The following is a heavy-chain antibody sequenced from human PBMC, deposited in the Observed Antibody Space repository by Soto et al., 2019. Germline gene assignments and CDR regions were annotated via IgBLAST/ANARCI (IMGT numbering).Heavy chain of an antibody. V-gene: IGHV1-69*13. J-gene: IGHJ3*02. Sequence: ASVKVSCKASGGTFSSYAISWVRQAPGQGLEWMGGIIPIFGTANYAQKFQGRVTITADESTSTAYMELSSLRSEDTAVYYCARDPKYYYDSSGYYSRPSGAFDIWGQGTMVTVSS. D-gene: IGHD3-22*01. CDR2: IIPIFGTA. CDR3: ARDPKYYYDSSGYYSRPSGAFDI. CDR1: GGTFSSYA.